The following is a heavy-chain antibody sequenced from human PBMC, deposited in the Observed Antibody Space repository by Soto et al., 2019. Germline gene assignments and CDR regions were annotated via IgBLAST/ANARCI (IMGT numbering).Heavy chain of an antibody. CDR3: GGQGTTVITQAYLDH. J-gene: IGHJ4*02. D-gene: IGHD4-4*01. CDR1: GGSVTNSSYY. V-gene: IGHV4-39*01. CDR2: VYYRGRS. Sequence: PSETLSLTCTVSGGSVTNSSYYWGWIRQSPGKWLEWIGSVYYRGRSYSKSSVKSRVTIAVDTSKNQFSLNLNSVTASDTAVYFCGGQGTTVITQAYLDHWGPGALVTVSS.